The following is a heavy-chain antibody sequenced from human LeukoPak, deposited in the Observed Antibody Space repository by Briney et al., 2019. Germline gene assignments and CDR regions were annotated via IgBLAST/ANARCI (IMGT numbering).Heavy chain of an antibody. J-gene: IGHJ4*02. CDR1: GGTFNSYA. CDR2: INPSGGST. V-gene: IGHV1-46*02. D-gene: IGHD4-23*01. Sequence: ASVKVSCKASGGTFNSYAISWVRQAPGQGLEWMGIINPSGGSTSYAQKFQGRVTMTRDMSTSTVYMELSSLRSEDTAVYYGARGAFLGGNSDLDYWGQGTLVTVSS. CDR3: ARGAFLGGNSDLDY.